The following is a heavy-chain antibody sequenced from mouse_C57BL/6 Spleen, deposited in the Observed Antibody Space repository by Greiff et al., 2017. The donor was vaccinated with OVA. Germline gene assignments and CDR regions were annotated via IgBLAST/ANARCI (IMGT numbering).Heavy chain of an antibody. Sequence: VQLQQSGAELVRPGTSVKVSCKASGYAFTNYLIEWVKLRPGQGLEWIGVINPGSGGTNYNEKFKGKATLTADKSSSTAYMQLSSLTSEDSAVYFCARGVGLLRYHWYFDVWGTGTTVTVSS. D-gene: IGHD1-1*01. CDR1: GYAFTNYL. CDR2: INPGSGGT. CDR3: ARGVGLLRYHWYFDV. J-gene: IGHJ1*03. V-gene: IGHV1-54*01.